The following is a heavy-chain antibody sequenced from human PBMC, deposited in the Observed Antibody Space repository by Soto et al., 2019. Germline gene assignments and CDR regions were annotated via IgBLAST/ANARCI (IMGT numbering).Heavy chain of an antibody. J-gene: IGHJ4*02. CDR3: ARGSGRAGYYDSSGYYSIDY. CDR1: GGTFSSYA. CDR2: IIPIFGTA. V-gene: IGHV1-69*01. D-gene: IGHD3-22*01. Sequence: QVQLVQSGAEVKKPGSSVKVSCKASGGTFSSYAISWVRQAPGQGLEWLGGIIPIFGTAKYAQKFQGRVTITADESTITAYRELSSLRSEDTAVYYCARGSGRAGYYDSSGYYSIDYWGQGTLVTVSS.